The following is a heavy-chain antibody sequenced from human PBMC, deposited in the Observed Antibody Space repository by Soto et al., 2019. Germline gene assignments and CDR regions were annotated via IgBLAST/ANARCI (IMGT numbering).Heavy chain of an antibody. CDR2: IYYSGST. Sequence: PSETLSLTCTVSGGSISSYYWSWIRQPPGKGLEWIGYIYYSGSTNYNPSLKSRVTISVDTSKNQFSLKLSSVTAADTAVYYCASGPQYSSSWYFMDVWGQGTTVTVSS. J-gene: IGHJ6*03. D-gene: IGHD6-13*01. CDR1: GGSISSYY. V-gene: IGHV4-59*08. CDR3: ASGPQYSSSWYFMDV.